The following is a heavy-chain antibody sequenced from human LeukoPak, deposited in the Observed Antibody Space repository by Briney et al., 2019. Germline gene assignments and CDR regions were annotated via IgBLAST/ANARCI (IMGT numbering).Heavy chain of an antibody. CDR1: GGSISSGDYY. V-gene: IGHV4-30-4*02. Sequence: PSETLSLTCTVSGGSISSGDYYWSWIRQPPGKGLEWIGYIYYSGSTYYNPSLKSRVTISVDTSKNQCSLRLSSVTAADTAVYYCATGDSGSYHDYWGQGTLVTVSS. J-gene: IGHJ4*02. CDR3: ATGDSGSYHDY. CDR2: IYYSGST. D-gene: IGHD3-10*01.